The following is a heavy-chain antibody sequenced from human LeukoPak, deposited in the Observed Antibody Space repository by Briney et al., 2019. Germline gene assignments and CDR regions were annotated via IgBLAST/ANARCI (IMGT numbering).Heavy chain of an antibody. D-gene: IGHD2-2*01. CDR1: GGTFSSYA. J-gene: IGHJ4*02. Sequence: ASVKVSCKASGGTFSSYAMHWVRQAPGKGLEYVSAISSNGGSTYYANSVKGRFTISRDNSKNTLYLQMGSLRAEDMAVYYWARSYCSSTSCHRIAIDYWGQGTLVTVSS. V-gene: IGHV3-64*01. CDR2: ISSNGGST. CDR3: ARSYCSSTSCHRIAIDY.